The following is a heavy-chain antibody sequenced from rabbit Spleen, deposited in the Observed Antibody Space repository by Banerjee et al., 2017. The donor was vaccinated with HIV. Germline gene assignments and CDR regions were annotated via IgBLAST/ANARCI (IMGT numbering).Heavy chain of an antibody. V-gene: IGHV1S45*01. D-gene: IGHD8-1*01. CDR2: IYAGSSGST. J-gene: IGHJ6*01. CDR1: GFDFSNYYM. CDR3: ARDTGTSFSTYGMDL. Sequence: QEQLEESGGDLVKPGGTLTLTCTASGFDFSNYYMNWVRQAPGKGLECIACIYAGSSGSTYSATWAKGRFTVSKTSSTTVTLQMTSLTAADTATYFCARDTGTSFSTYGMDLWGPGTLVTVS.